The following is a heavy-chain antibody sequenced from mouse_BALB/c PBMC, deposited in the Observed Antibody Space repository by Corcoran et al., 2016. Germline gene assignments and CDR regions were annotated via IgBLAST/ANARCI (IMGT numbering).Heavy chain of an antibody. J-gene: IGHJ2*01. D-gene: IGHD2-3*01. CDR1: GFNIKDYY. Sequence: EVQLQQSGAELVRPGALVKLSCKASGFNIKDYYMHWVKQRPEQGLEWIGWIDPENGNTIYDPKFQGKASITADTSSNTAYLQLSSLTSEDTAVYYCVHDGYFPFDYWGQGTTLTVSS. V-gene: IGHV14-1*02. CDR3: VHDGYFPFDY. CDR2: IDPENGNT.